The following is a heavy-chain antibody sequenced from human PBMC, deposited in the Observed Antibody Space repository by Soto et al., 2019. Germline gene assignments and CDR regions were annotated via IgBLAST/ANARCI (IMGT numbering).Heavy chain of an antibody. D-gene: IGHD1-26*01. Sequence: GGSLRLSCAASGFTFSSYWMSWVRQAPGKGLEWVANIKQDGSEKYYVDSVKGRFTISRDNAKNSLYLQMNSLRAEDTAVYYCARGGRHTYYYYYMDVWGKGTTVTVSS. CDR1: GFTFSSYW. V-gene: IGHV3-7*01. CDR2: IKQDGSEK. J-gene: IGHJ6*03. CDR3: ARGGRHTYYYYYMDV.